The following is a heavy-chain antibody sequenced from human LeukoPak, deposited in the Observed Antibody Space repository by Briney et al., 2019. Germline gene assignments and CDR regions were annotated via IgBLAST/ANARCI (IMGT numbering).Heavy chain of an antibody. Sequence: SETLSLTCAVYGGSFSGYYWSWIRQPPGKGLEWIGEINHSGSTNYNPSLKSRVTISVDTSKNQFSLKLSSVTAADTAVYYCARGSRISGGQYRSSTSCYGYNWFDPWGQGTLVTVSS. D-gene: IGHD2-2*01. CDR3: ARGSRISGGQYRSSTSCYGYNWFDP. CDR1: GGSFSGYY. CDR2: INHSGST. J-gene: IGHJ5*02. V-gene: IGHV4-34*01.